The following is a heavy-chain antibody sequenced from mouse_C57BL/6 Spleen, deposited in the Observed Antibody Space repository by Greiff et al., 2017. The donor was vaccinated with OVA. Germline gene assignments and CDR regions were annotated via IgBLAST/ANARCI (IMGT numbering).Heavy chain of an antibody. D-gene: IGHD2-4*01. CDR3: TLYDYDSYYFDY. Sequence: VQLKESGAELVRPGASVKLSCTASGFNIKDYYMHWVKQRPEQGLEWIGRIDPEDGDTEYAPKFQGKATMTADTSSNTAYLQLSSLTSEDTAVYYCTLYDYDSYYFDYWGQGTTLTVSS. J-gene: IGHJ2*01. CDR1: GFNIKDYY. CDR2: IDPEDGDT. V-gene: IGHV14-1*01.